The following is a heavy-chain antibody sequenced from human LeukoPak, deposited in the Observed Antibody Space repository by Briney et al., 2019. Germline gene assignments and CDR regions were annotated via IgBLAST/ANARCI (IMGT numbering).Heavy chain of an antibody. V-gene: IGHV1-2*02. CDR3: ALPRHDSSGYYFDY. CDR1: GYTFTGYY. Sequence: GASVKVSCKASGYTFTGYYMHWVRQAPGQGLEWMGWINPNSGGANYAQKFQGRVTMTRDTSISTAYMELSRLRSDDTAVYYCALPRHDSSGYYFDYWGQGTLVTVSS. J-gene: IGHJ4*02. CDR2: INPNSGGA. D-gene: IGHD3-22*01.